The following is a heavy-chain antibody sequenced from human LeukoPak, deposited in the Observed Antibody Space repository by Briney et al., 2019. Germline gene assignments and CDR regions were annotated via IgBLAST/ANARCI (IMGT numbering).Heavy chain of an antibody. D-gene: IGHD3-22*01. J-gene: IGHJ4*02. CDR2: ISGSGGST. CDR1: GFTFSSYA. V-gene: IGHV3-23*01. CDR3: AKDRSTYYYDSSGYYYDY. Sequence: PGASLRLSCAASGFTFSSYAMSWVRQAPGKGLEWVSAISGSGGSTYYADSVKGRFTISRDNSKNTLYLQMNSLRAEDTAVYYCAKDRSTYYYDSSGYYYDYWGQGTLDTVSS.